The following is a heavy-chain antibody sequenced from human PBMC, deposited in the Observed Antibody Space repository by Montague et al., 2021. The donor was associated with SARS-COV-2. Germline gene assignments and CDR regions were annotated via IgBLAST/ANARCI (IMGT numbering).Heavy chain of an antibody. J-gene: IGHJ4*02. V-gene: IGHV4-59*01. D-gene: IGHD5-12*01. CDR1: GGSISDYY. CDR2: IYYNTGNT. CDR3: ARGTGYDYYFDC. Sequence: SETLSLTCSASGGSISDYYWNWIRQPPGKGLEWIGYIYYNTGNTNYNPSLQSRVTISLDTSKSQFSLNLRSVTAADTALYFCARGTGYDYYFDCWGLGTLVTVSS.